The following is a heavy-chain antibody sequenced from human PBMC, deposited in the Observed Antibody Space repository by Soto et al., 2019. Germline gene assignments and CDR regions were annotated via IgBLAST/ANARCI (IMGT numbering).Heavy chain of an antibody. D-gene: IGHD2-2*01. V-gene: IGHV2-5*02. CDR1: GFSLSTTAEG. CDR2: IYWDDDE. Sequence: QITLKESGPTLVKPTQTLTLTCTFSGFSLSTTAEGVGWIRQPPGKALEWLALIYWDDDERYSPSLNSRVTFTKDTSKNQVVLTMTTVYPVDTATYYCVHSSCSSADSYPNPYIGYWGQGILVTVSS. J-gene: IGHJ4*02. CDR3: VHSSCSSADSYPNPYIGY.